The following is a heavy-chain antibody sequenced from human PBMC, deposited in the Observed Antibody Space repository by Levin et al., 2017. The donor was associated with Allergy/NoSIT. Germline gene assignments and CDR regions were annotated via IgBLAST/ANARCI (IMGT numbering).Heavy chain of an antibody. Sequence: GGSLRLSCAASGFTFDDYAMHWVRQVPGKGLEWVSGITWSGTLIGSADSVKGRFTISRDNAKNSLILQMNSLTVEDTALYYCSKDKRSIFEAMDVWGQGTTVTVSS. J-gene: IGHJ6*02. CDR1: GFTFDDYA. D-gene: IGHD3-3*01. V-gene: IGHV3-9*01. CDR2: ITWSGTLI. CDR3: SKDKRSIFEAMDV.